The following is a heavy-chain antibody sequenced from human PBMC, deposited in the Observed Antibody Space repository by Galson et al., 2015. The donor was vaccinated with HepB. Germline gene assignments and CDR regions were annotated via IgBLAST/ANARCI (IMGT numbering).Heavy chain of an antibody. D-gene: IGHD3-10*01. Sequence: SLRLSCAASGFTFSTYDMHWVRQATGKGLEWVSGIGTAGDTYYPGSVKGRFTISRENAKNSLYLQMNSLRAGDTAVYYCARQSARLWFGEPRYFDLWGRGTLVTVSS. CDR3: ARQSARLWFGEPRYFDL. CDR2: IGTAGDT. CDR1: GFTFSTYD. V-gene: IGHV3-13*01. J-gene: IGHJ2*01.